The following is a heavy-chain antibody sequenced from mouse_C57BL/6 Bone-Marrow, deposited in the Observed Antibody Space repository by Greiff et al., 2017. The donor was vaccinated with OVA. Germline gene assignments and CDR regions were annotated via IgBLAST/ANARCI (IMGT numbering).Heavy chain of an antibody. CDR3: ARAAQATSWFAY. CDR2: IYPGSGNT. J-gene: IGHJ3*01. D-gene: IGHD3-2*02. V-gene: IGHV1-76*01. Sequence: QVQLQQSGAELVRPGASVKLSCKASGYTFTDYYINWVKQRPGQGLEWIARIYPGSGNTYYNEKFKGKATLTADKSSSTAYMQLSSLTSEDSAVYFCARAAQATSWFAYWGQGTLVTVSA. CDR1: GYTFTDYY.